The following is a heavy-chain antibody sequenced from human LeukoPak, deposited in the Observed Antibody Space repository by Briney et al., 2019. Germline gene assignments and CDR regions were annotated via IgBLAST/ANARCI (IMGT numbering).Heavy chain of an antibody. D-gene: IGHD2-21*02. CDR1: DGSFSGSY. CDR3: ARLRVGHKLTALRTKQDDYLDH. J-gene: IGHJ4*02. V-gene: IGHV4-34*01. Sequence: KPSETLALTCAVYDGSFSGSYWTWIRQPPGKGLEWIGEIDHTKNTNYNPSLKSRVTISVDASKNQFSLKLGSVTAADTAMYYCARLRVGHKLTALRTKQDDYLDHWGQGTLVIVSS. CDR2: IDHTKNT.